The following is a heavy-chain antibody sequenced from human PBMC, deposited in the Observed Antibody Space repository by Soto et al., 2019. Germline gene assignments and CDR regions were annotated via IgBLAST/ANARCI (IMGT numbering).Heavy chain of an antibody. CDR2: IYYSGST. Sequence: ETLSLTCTGSGGSISSSSYYWGWIRQPPGKGLEWIGSIYYSGSTYYNPSLKSRVTISVDTSKNQFSLKLSSVTAADTAVYYFSRQEQDYGDYRLWGKGTTVTVSS. V-gene: IGHV4-39*01. J-gene: IGHJ6*04. CDR1: GGSISSSSYY. D-gene: IGHD4-17*01. CDR3: SRQEQDYGDYRL.